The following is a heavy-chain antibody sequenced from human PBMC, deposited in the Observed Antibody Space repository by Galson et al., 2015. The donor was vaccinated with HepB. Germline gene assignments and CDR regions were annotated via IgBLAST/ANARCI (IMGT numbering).Heavy chain of an antibody. D-gene: IGHD3-16*01. V-gene: IGHV1-69*13. CDR1: GGTFSSYA. CDR3: ARGLGGLYYYYGMDV. CDR2: IIPIFGTA. J-gene: IGHJ6*02. Sequence: SVKVSCKASGGTFSSYAISWVRQAPGQGLEWMGGIIPIFGTANYAQKFQGRVTITADESTSTAYMELSSLRSEDTAVYYCARGLGGLYYYYGMDVWGQGTMVTVSS.